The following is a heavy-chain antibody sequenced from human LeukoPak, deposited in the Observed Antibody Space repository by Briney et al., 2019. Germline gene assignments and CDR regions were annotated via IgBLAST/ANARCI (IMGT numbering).Heavy chain of an antibody. CDR1: HYSFTNYI. CDR2: ISDYNGNT. J-gene: IGHJ4*02. CDR3: ARDSRYYYDSSGSAPRYDY. D-gene: IGHD3-22*01. V-gene: IGHV1-18*04. Sequence: ASVKVSCKASHYSFTNYIITWARQAPGQGLEWIGWISDYNGNTDYAQKLQGRVTMTTDTSTSTAYMELWSLRSDDTAVYYCARDSRYYYDSSGSAPRYDYWGQGTLVTVSS.